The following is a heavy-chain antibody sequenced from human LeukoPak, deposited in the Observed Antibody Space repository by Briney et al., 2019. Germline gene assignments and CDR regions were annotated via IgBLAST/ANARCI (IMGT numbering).Heavy chain of an antibody. D-gene: IGHD3-22*01. V-gene: IGHV1-18*04. J-gene: IGHJ4*02. CDR3: ARAARYYYDSSGYHY. CDR1: GYTFTGYY. CDR2: ISAYNGNT. Sequence: GASVKVSCKASGYTFTGYYMHWVRQAPGQGLEWMGWISAYNGNTNYAQKLQGRVTMTTDTSTSTAYMELRSLRSDDTAVYYCARAARYYYDSSGYHYWGQGSLVTVSS.